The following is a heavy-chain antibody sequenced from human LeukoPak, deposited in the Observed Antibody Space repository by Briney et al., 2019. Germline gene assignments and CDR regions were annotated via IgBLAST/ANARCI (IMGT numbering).Heavy chain of an antibody. CDR2: ISRSGNTI. J-gene: IGHJ4*02. D-gene: IGHD3-3*01. CDR3: ARAIGSGPLGYFDY. V-gene: IGHV3-11*01. Sequence: PGGSLRLSCAASGITFSNSYMSWIRQAPGKGLEWISYISRSGNTIFYADSVKGRFTISRDNSKNSLYLQMNSLRADDTAVYFCARAIGSGPLGYFDYWGQGTLVTVSS. CDR1: GITFSNSY.